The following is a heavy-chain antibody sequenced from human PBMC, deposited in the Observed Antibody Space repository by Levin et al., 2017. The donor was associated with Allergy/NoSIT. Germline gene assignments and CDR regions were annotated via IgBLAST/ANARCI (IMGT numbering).Heavy chain of an antibody. D-gene: IGHD4-17*01. J-gene: IGHJ4*02. CDR3: ARNPDYGDYYFDY. Sequence: SCAASGFTFSSYGMHWVRQAPGKGLEWVAVIWYDGSNKYYADSVKGRFTISRDNSKNTLYLQMNSLRAEDTAVYYCARNPDYGDYYFDYWGQGTLVTVSS. CDR1: GFTFSSYG. V-gene: IGHV3-33*01. CDR2: IWYDGSNK.